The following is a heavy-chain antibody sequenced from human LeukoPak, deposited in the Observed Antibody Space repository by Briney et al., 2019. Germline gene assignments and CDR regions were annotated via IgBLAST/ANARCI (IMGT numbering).Heavy chain of an antibody. D-gene: IGHD6-19*01. Sequence: GGSLRLSCAASGFTFSGYEMNWVRQAPGKGLEWVSCIDASGVNTYYADSVKGRFTISRDNSNNTLYLQMNSLRAEDTAVYYCAKGSGSGWYGWFDPWGQGTLVTVSS. CDR3: AKGSGSGWYGWFDP. V-gene: IGHV3-23*01. CDR1: GFTFSGYE. J-gene: IGHJ5*02. CDR2: IDASGVNT.